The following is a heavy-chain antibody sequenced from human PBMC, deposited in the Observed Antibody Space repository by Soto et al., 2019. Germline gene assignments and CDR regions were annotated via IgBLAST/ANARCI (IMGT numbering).Heavy chain of an antibody. J-gene: IGHJ4*02. D-gene: IGHD3-22*01. CDR3: ARVRGNYYDSSGYYSGEYYFDY. CDR2: IYYSGST. Sequence: SEPLSLTWTVSGGSISSYYWSWIRQPPGKGLEWIGYIYYSGSTNYNPSLKSRVTISVDTSKNQFSLKLSSVTAADTAVYYCARVRGNYYDSSGYYSGEYYFDYWGQGTLVTVS. V-gene: IGHV4-59*01. CDR1: GGSISSYY.